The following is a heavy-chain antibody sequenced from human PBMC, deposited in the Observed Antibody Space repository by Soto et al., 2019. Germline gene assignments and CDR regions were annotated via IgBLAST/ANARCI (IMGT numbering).Heavy chain of an antibody. D-gene: IGHD2-15*01. CDR1: GGSISSSSYY. V-gene: IGHV4-39*07. J-gene: IGHJ4*02. CDR3: AREDCSGGSCYPFDY. Sequence: PSETLSLTCTVSGGSISSSSYYWGWIRQPPGKGLEWIGSIYYSGSTYYNPSLKSRVTISVDTSKNQFSLKLSSVTAADTAVYYCAREDCSGGSCYPFDYWGQGTLVTVSS. CDR2: IYYSGST.